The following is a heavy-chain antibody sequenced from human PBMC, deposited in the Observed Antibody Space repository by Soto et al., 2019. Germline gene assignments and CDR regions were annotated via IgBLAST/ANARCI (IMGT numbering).Heavy chain of an antibody. Sequence: QVQLVQSGAEVKKPGSSVKVSCKASGGTFSSYAISWVRQAPGQGLEWMGGIIPIFGTANYAQKFQGRVTITADESTSTAYMELSSLRSEDTAVYYCAMKSQPSYDFCSGSGPSRLYYFYYGMDVWGQGTTVTVSS. D-gene: IGHD3-3*01. CDR1: GGTFSSYA. CDR2: IIPIFGTA. CDR3: AMKSQPSYDFCSGSGPSRLYYFYYGMDV. V-gene: IGHV1-69*01. J-gene: IGHJ6*02.